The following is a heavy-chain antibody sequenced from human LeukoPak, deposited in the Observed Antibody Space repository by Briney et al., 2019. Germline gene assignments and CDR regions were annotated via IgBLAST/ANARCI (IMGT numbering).Heavy chain of an antibody. CDR1: GFTFSSFA. D-gene: IGHD3-10*01. CDR3: AKGITSNDAFDI. CDR2: IRGSGDNT. J-gene: IGHJ3*02. Sequence: GGSLRLSCAASGFTFSSFAMSWVRQAPGKGLEWVSGIRGSGDNTHYADSVKGRFTISRDNSKTTLYLQMNSLRAEDTAVYYCAKGITSNDAFDIWGQGTMVTVFS. V-gene: IGHV3-23*01.